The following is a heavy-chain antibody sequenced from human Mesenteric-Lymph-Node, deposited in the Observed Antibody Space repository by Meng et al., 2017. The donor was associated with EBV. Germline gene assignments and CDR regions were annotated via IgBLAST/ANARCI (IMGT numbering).Heavy chain of an antibody. CDR3: ARGEVFDS. CDR2: IYHSGST. J-gene: IGHJ4*02. CDR1: GGSINSFY. V-gene: IGHV4-59*07. Sequence: QVQLHESGPGRVKPSDTLSLTFKCSGGSINSFYWSWIRQPPGKGLEWIGYIYHSGSTNYNPSLKSRVTMSVDMSKNQFSLKLSSVTAADTAVYYCARGEVFDSWGQGTLVTVSS.